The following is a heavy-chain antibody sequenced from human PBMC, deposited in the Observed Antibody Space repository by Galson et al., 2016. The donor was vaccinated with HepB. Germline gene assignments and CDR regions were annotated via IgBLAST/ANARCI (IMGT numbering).Heavy chain of an antibody. CDR3: ARDRDTHGSWYGGDSH. D-gene: IGHD6-13*01. Sequence: SVKVSCKASGYTFNKYGFIWVRQAPGQGLEWMGWISVYNGDTKYAPKVQGRVTMTADTSTSTVYMDLRSLRSDGTAVYYCARDRDTHGSWYGGDSHWGQGTLLTVSS. CDR2: ISVYNGDT. CDR1: GYTFNKYG. V-gene: IGHV1-18*01. J-gene: IGHJ4*02.